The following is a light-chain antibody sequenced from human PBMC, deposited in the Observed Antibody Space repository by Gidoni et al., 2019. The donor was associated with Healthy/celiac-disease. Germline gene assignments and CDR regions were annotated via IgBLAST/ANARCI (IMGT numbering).Light chain of an antibody. J-gene: IGKJ1*01. Sequence: DIQMTQSPSTLSASVGDRVTITCRASQSISSWLAWYQQKPGKAPKLLIYKASSLESGVPIKVQRQWSGTEFTLTISSLQLDDFATYYCQQYITWTFGQGTKVEIK. CDR1: QSISSW. CDR2: KAS. V-gene: IGKV1-5*03. CDR3: QQYITWT.